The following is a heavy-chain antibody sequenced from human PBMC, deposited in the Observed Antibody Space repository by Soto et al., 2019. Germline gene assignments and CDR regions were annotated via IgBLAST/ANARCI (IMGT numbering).Heavy chain of an antibody. D-gene: IGHD6-25*01. CDR1: GYTFTTYD. CDR2: MNPYSGNT. Sequence: ASLKVSCKASGYTFTTYDIHWVRQVTGQGLEWMGWMNPYSGNTGSTQKFQGRVTMTRNTSISTVYMELTSLRSEDTAVYYCARRKERSGPHYFDYWGQGSLVTVSS. CDR3: ARRKERSGPHYFDY. V-gene: IGHV1-8*01. J-gene: IGHJ4*02.